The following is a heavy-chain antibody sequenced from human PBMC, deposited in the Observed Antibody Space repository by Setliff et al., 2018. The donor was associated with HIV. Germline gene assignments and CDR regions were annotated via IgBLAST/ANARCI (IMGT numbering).Heavy chain of an antibody. CDR1: GDSISSHY. Sequence: PSETLSLTCTVSGDSISSHYWGWIRQPPGKGLEWIGSIYHTGSTYYNPSLKSRVTISVDTSKNQFSLKLSSVIAADTAVYYCARHAAGPDGPFDYWGQGTLVTVSS. CDR3: ARHAAGPDGPFDY. J-gene: IGHJ4*02. D-gene: IGHD2-2*01. V-gene: IGHV4-38-2*02. CDR2: IYHTGST.